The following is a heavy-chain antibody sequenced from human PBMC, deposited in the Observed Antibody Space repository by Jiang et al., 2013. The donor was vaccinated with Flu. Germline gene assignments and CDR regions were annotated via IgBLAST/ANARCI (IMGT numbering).Heavy chain of an antibody. CDR3: ARVTYGSGSYFDY. V-gene: IGHV3-11*03. CDR1: GFTFSDYY. Sequence: LESGGGLVKPGGSLRLSCAASGFTFSDYYMSWIRQAPGKGLEWVSYISSSSSYTNYADSVKGRFTISRDNAKNSLYLQMNSLRVEDTAVYYCARVTYGSGSYFDYWGQGTLVTVSS. CDR2: ISSSSSYT. D-gene: IGHD3-10*01. J-gene: IGHJ4*02.